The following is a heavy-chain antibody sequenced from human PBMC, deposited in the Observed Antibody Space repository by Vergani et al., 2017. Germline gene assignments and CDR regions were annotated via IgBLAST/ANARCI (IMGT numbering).Heavy chain of an antibody. CDR2: ISSGGGDI. D-gene: IGHD3-10*01. CDR3: TTAWVLYYLHGEYFQY. J-gene: IGHJ1*01. CDR1: GFTFDTYT. Sequence: EVQLLESGGGLVQPGGSRRLSCAGAGFTFDTYTMAYVRQAPGKGLEWVATISSGGGDIFYADSVKGLFTISRDNSKKPLFLQMNSLKDEDTSVYYCTTAWVLYYLHGEYFQYWGRGTLVSVSS. V-gene: IGHV3-23*01.